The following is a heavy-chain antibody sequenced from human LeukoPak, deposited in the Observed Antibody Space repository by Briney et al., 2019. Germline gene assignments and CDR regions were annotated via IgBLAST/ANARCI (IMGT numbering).Heavy chain of an antibody. Sequence: SVKVSCKASGGTFSSYAISWVRQAPGQGLEWMGGIIPIFGTANYAQKFQGRVTITADESTSTAYMELSSLRSEDTAVYYCARAQGAYCGGDCYWSPDDAFDIRGQGTMVTVSS. D-gene: IGHD2-21*02. CDR1: GGTFSSYA. J-gene: IGHJ3*02. CDR2: IIPIFGTA. CDR3: ARAQGAYCGGDCYWSPDDAFDI. V-gene: IGHV1-69*13.